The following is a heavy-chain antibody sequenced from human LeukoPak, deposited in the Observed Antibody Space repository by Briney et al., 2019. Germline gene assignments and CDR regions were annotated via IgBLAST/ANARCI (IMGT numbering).Heavy chain of an antibody. CDR2: ISAYNGNT. D-gene: IGHD3-22*01. CDR1: GYTFTSYG. CDR3: ARAPDGWDSSGYLLFQH. V-gene: IGHV1-18*01. Sequence: ASVKVSCKASGYTFTSYGISWVRQAPGQGLEWMGWISAYNGNTNYAQKLQGRVTMTTDTSTSTAYMELRSLRSDDTAVYYCARAPDGWDSSGYLLFQHWGQGTLVTVSS. J-gene: IGHJ1*01.